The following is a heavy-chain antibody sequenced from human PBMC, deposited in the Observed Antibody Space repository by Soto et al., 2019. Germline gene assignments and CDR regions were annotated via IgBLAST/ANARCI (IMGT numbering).Heavy chain of an antibody. CDR2: VYHSGTT. D-gene: IGHD1-26*01. CDR1: GVSITGSY. Sequence: SETLSLTCSVSGVSITGSYWSWIRQPPGKTLEWIGYVYHSGTTTYNPPLKSRVSISVDTSKNQFSLRLTSVIAADTAVYYCARDMPYGAGSLAGCDYWVHGMLVTVSS. CDR3: ARDMPYGAGSLAGCDY. J-gene: IGHJ4*01. V-gene: IGHV4-59*01.